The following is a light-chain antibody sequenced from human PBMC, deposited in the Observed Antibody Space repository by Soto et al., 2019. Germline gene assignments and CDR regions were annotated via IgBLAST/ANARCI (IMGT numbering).Light chain of an antibody. Sequence: QSALTQPPSASGSPGQSVTISCTGTSSDVGGYNYVSWYQQYPGKVPKLMVYEVNKRPSGVPDRFSGSKSGNTASLTVSGLQAEDXXDYCTSYAGGNNVFGTGTKLTVL. CDR3: TSYAGGNNV. CDR2: EVN. CDR1: SSDVGGYNY. J-gene: IGLJ1*01. V-gene: IGLV2-8*01.